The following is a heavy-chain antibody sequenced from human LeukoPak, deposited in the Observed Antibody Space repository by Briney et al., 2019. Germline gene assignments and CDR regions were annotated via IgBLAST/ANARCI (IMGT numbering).Heavy chain of an antibody. CDR2: ISSSSSYI. J-gene: IGHJ4*02. D-gene: IGHD3-10*01. CDR1: GFTFSSYA. Sequence: GGSLRLSCAASGFTFSSYAMSWVRQAPGKGLEWVSSISSSSSYIYYADSVKGRFTISRDNAKNSLYLQMNSLRAEDTAVYYCARAGGYYYGSGSLRNWGQGTLVTVSS. CDR3: ARAGGYYYGSGSLRN. V-gene: IGHV3-21*01.